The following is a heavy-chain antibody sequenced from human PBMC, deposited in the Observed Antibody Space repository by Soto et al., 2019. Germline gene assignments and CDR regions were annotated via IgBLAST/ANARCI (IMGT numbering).Heavy chain of an antibody. CDR2: VFYTGFT. Sequence: AETLSLTSSVPVGSISGSSSYWGWRRQSPGKGPEWIGSVFYTGFTSYNPSLESRVSVSVDTSKNQFSLKVSGVSAADTAVYYCATSQKGYNWNYFDHWGQGALVTVSS. J-gene: IGHJ4*02. D-gene: IGHD1-20*01. CDR3: ATSQKGYNWNYFDH. CDR1: VGSISGSSSY. V-gene: IGHV4-39*01.